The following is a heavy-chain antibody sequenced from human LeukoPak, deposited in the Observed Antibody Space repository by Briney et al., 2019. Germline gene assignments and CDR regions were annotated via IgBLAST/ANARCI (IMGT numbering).Heavy chain of an antibody. V-gene: IGHV3-23*01. Sequence: PGGSLRLSCAASGFTFRSYAMTWVRQAPGKGLQWVSAISGSGGSTYYGDSVKGRFTISRDNSKNMMYLQMNSLRVEDTAVYYCARDSSGWSKNYWGQGTLVTVSS. CDR1: GFTFRSYA. J-gene: IGHJ4*02. D-gene: IGHD6-19*01. CDR3: ARDSSGWSKNY. CDR2: ISGSGGST.